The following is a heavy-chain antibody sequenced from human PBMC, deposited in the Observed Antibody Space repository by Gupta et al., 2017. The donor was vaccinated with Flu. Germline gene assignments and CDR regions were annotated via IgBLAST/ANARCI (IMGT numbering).Heavy chain of an antibody. Sequence: QVQLQQWGAGLLKPSETLSLPCAVYGGSFSGYYWSGILQPPGKGLEWIGEINHSGSTNYNPSLKSRVTISVDTSKNQFSLKLSSVTAADTAVYYCARGPYSSSWSKRGGALDYWGQGTLVTVSS. D-gene: IGHD6-13*01. CDR3: ARGPYSSSWSKRGGALDY. CDR2: INHSGST. J-gene: IGHJ4*02. V-gene: IGHV4-34*01. CDR1: GGSFSGYY.